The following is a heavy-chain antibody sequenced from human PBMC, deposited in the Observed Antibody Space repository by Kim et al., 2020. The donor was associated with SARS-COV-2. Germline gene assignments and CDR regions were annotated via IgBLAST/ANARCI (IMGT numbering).Heavy chain of an antibody. V-gene: IGHV4-39*01. J-gene: IGHJ2*01. D-gene: IGHD1-7*01. Sequence: NPSLKSRVTISVDASKNQFSLKLSSVTAADTAVYYCASGTGTTVDWYFDLWGRGTLVTVSS. CDR3: ASGTGTTVDWYFDL.